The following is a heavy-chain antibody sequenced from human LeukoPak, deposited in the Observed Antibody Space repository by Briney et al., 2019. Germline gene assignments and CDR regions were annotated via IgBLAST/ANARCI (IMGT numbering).Heavy chain of an antibody. J-gene: IGHJ4*02. CDR2: INPSGST. CDR3: AVELHPNSY. D-gene: IGHD3-10*01. V-gene: IGHV4-34*01. CDR1: GGSFSDYF. Sequence: SETLSLTCVVYGGSFSDYFWSWIRQPPGKGLEWIGEINPSGSTNYNPSLKSRVSISVDTSKNEFSLKLSSVTAADTAIYYCAVELHPNSYWGQGTLVTVSS.